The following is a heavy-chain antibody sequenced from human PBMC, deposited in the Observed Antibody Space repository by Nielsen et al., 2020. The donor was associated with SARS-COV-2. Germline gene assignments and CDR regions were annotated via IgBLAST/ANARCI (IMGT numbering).Heavy chain of an antibody. Sequence: GGSLRLSCAASGFTFSSYSMNWVRQAPGKGLEWVSYISSSSSTIYYADSVKSRFTISRDNAKNSLYLQMNSLRAEDTAVYYCAKDLSPILRWPTDYWGQGTLVTVSS. D-gene: IGHD4-23*01. V-gene: IGHV3-48*01. CDR2: ISSSSSTI. CDR3: AKDLSPILRWPTDY. CDR1: GFTFSSYS. J-gene: IGHJ4*02.